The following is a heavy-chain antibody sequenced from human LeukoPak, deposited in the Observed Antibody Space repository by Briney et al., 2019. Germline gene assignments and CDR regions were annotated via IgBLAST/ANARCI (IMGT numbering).Heavy chain of an antibody. J-gene: IGHJ6*02. CDR1: GFTFSSYG. CDR2: LSYDGSNK. Sequence: GGSLRLSCAASGFTFSSYGMHWVRQAPGKGLEWVAVLSYDGSNKYYADSVKGRFTISRDNSKNTLYLQMNSLRAEDTAVYYCAKDARTWIQLWLHYYYYGMDVWGQGTTDTVSS. V-gene: IGHV3-30*18. D-gene: IGHD5-18*01. CDR3: AKDARTWIQLWLHYYYYGMDV.